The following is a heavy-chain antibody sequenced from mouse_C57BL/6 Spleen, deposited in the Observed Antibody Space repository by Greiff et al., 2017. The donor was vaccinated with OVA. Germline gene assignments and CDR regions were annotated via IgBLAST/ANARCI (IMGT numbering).Heavy chain of an antibody. CDR3: ARSEPGWFPFDC. Sequence: VQLQQSGPELVKPGASVKISCKASGYSFTGYYMNWVKQSPEKSLEWIGEINPSTGGTTYNQKFKAKATLTVDKSSSTAYMQLKSLTSEDSAVYYCARSEPGWFPFDCWGQGTTLTVSS. CDR1: GYSFTGYY. D-gene: IGHD2-3*01. J-gene: IGHJ2*01. CDR2: INPSTGGT. V-gene: IGHV1-42*01.